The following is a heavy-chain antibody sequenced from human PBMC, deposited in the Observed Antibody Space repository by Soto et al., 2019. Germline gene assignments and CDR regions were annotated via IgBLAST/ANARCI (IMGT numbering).Heavy chain of an antibody. CDR3: ARNSITMVRGVIRRLDY. D-gene: IGHD3-10*01. Sequence: SLTCAVYGGSFSGYYWSWIRQPPGKGLEWIGEINHSGSTNYNPSLKSRVTISVDTSKNQFSLKLSSVTAADTAVYYCARNSITMVRGVIRRLDYWGQGTLVTVSS. V-gene: IGHV4-34*01. CDR1: GGSFSGYY. CDR2: INHSGST. J-gene: IGHJ4*02.